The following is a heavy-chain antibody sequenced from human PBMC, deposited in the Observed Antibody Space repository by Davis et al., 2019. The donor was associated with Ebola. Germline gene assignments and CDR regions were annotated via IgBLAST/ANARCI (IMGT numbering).Heavy chain of an antibody. CDR2: IWYDGSNK. D-gene: IGHD3-3*01. Sequence: PGGSLRLSCAASGFTFSSYGMHWVRQAPGKGLEWVAVIWYDGSNKYYADSVKGRFTISRDNSKNTLYLQMNSLRAEDTAVYYCARDYRDFWSGYWYGFDPWGQGTLVTVSS. CDR3: ARDYRDFWSGYWYGFDP. J-gene: IGHJ5*02. CDR1: GFTFSSYG. V-gene: IGHV3-33*01.